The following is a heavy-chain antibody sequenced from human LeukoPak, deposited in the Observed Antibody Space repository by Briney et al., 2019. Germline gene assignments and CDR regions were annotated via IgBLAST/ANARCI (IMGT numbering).Heavy chain of an antibody. Sequence: PSETLSLTCTVSGGSISSSSYYWGWIRQPPGKGLEWIGSIYYSGSTYYNPSLKSRVTISVDTSKNQFSLKLSSVTAADTAVYYCARDRRYCSGGSCYSGYFDYWGQGTLVTVSS. V-gene: IGHV4-39*07. D-gene: IGHD2-15*01. CDR2: IYYSGST. J-gene: IGHJ4*02. CDR1: GGSISSSSYY. CDR3: ARDRRYCSGGSCYSGYFDY.